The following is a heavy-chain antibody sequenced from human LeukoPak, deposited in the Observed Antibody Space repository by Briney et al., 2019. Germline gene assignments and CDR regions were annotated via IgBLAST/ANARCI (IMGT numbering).Heavy chain of an antibody. CDR3: AKDRGGYSYVYDY. J-gene: IGHJ4*02. Sequence: GGPLRLSCAASGFTFSSYAMSWVRQAPGKGLEWVSAISGSGGSTYYADSVKGRFTISRDNSKNTLYLQMNSLRAEDTAVYYCAKDRGGYSYVYDYWGQGTLVTVSS. CDR1: GFTFSSYA. V-gene: IGHV3-23*01. D-gene: IGHD5-18*01. CDR2: ISGSGGST.